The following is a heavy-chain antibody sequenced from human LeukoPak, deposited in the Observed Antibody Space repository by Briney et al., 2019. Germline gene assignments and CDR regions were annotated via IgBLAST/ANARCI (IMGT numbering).Heavy chain of an antibody. CDR2: IYWDDDK. J-gene: IGHJ4*02. CDR1: GGSVTSATYY. CDR3: VHSGQWLAPEG. D-gene: IGHD6-19*01. Sequence: TLSLTCTVSGGSVTSATYYWSWIRQPPGKALEWLAVIYWDDDKRYSPSLKSRLTISKDTSRNQVVLTMTNMDPVDTATYYCVHSGQWLAPEGWGQGTLVTVSS. V-gene: IGHV2-5*08.